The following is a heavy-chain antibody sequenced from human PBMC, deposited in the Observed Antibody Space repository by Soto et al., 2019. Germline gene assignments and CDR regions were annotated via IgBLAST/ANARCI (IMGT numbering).Heavy chain of an antibody. V-gene: IGHV3-7*03. CDR2: IPQDGVAG. J-gene: IGHJ6*02. Sequence: GGYLRIPCQVSAFPFSMYSMRWVRQSPGQGLEWVAKIPQDGVAGHYADSVKCRFTISRDNAKNSLYLQLNNLRAEDTAAYYCPQYPLIWPTHDFFYGSDVWGRGATVTLSS. CDR3: PQYPLIWPTHDFFYGSDV. D-gene: IGHD2-15*01. CDR1: AFPFSMYS.